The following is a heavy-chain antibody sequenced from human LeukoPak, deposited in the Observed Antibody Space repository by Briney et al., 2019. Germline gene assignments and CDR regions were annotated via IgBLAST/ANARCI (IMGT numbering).Heavy chain of an antibody. J-gene: IGHJ5*02. D-gene: IGHD3-9*01. CDR2: IYYSGST. V-gene: IGHV4-39*01. Sequence: PSETLSLTCTVSGGSISSSSYYWGWIRQPPGKGLEWIGSIYYSGSTYYNPSLKSRVTISVDTSKNQFSLKLSSVTAADTAVYYCARHRKPTGRSGRYFDWFLPAPNWFDPWGQGTLVTVSS. CDR1: GGSISSSSYY. CDR3: ARHRKPTGRSGRYFDWFLPAPNWFDP.